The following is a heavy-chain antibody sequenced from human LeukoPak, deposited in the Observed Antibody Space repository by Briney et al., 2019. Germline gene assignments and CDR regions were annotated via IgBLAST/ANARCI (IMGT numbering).Heavy chain of an antibody. CDR1: GYTFNNYF. V-gene: IGHV1-18*01. CDR2: ISPHSHTT. Sequence: ASVNVSCKASGYTFNNYFISWVRQAPGQGLEGVGWISPHSHTTNYAEKVQGRVTMTTDPSTTTVYMELRSLRSDDTAVYFCARGQSMYYWGQGTPVTASS. D-gene: IGHD2-8*01. CDR3: ARGQSMYY. J-gene: IGHJ4*02.